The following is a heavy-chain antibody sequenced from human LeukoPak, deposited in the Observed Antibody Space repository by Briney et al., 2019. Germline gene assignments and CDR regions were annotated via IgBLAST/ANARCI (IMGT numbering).Heavy chain of an antibody. Sequence: GGSLRLSCAASGFSVSNNYMTWVRQAPGKGLEWLSVIYGGGSTFYADSVKGRFTISRDNSKNTLYLQMNSLRAEDTAVYYCARDYFGSGSYYNAYYGMDVWGQGTRVTVSS. CDR1: GFSVSNNY. D-gene: IGHD3-10*01. CDR3: ARDYFGSGSYYNAYYGMDV. V-gene: IGHV3-66*01. CDR2: IYGGGST. J-gene: IGHJ6*02.